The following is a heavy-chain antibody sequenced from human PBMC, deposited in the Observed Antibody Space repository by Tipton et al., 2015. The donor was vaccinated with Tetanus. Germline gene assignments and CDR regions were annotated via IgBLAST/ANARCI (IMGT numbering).Heavy chain of an antibody. Sequence: TLSLTCTVSGGSLRGGDHYWSWIRQPPGKGLAWLAYVSSSGASNSDYFLKSRITVSRDTSENQFSLRLASVTAADTAVYFFARANFESSKKGPFEFWGPGTQVNVSA. CDR2: VSSSGAS. J-gene: IGHJ4*02. V-gene: IGHV4-61*08. D-gene: IGHD5-24*01. CDR3: ARANFESSKKGPFEF. CDR1: GGSLRGGDHY.